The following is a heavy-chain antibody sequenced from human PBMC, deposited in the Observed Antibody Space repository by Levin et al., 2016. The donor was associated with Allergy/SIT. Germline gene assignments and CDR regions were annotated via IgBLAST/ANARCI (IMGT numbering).Heavy chain of an antibody. CDR3: ARASTTVSFFDS. D-gene: IGHD2-2*01. CDR2: VYFTGST. CDR1: GGSISSGGHN. V-gene: IGHV4-31*03. Sequence: LRLSCTVSGGSISSGGHNWNWIRQHPGKGLEWIGYVYFTGSTSYNPSLRSRLSISVDTSKNQFSLNLSSVTAADTAVYFCARASTTVSFFDSWGQGTLVTVPS. J-gene: IGHJ4*02.